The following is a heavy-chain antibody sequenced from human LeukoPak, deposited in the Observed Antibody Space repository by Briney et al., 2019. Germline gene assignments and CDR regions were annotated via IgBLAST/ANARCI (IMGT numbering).Heavy chain of an antibody. V-gene: IGHV4-31*03. CDR3: ARGSTTAAATDYFDY. Sequence: PSETLSLTCTVSGGSISSGGYYWSWIRQHPGKGLEWIGYIYYSGSTYYNLSLKSRVTISVDTSKNQISLKLSSVTAADTAVYYCARGSTTAAATDYFDYWGQGTLVTVSS. CDR1: GGSISSGGYY. CDR2: IYYSGST. J-gene: IGHJ4*02. D-gene: IGHD6-13*01.